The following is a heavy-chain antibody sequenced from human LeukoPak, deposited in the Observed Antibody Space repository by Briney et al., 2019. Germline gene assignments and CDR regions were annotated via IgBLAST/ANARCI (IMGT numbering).Heavy chain of an antibody. CDR1: GFIFRSYG. J-gene: IGHJ4*02. Sequence: PGRSLRLSCAASGFIFRSYGMHWVRQAPGKGLEWVAVIWYDGSNKYYADSVKGRFTISRDNSKNTLYLQMNSLRAEDTAVYYCASLYSTFDYWGQGTLVTVSS. D-gene: IGHD4-11*01. CDR3: ASLYSTFDY. V-gene: IGHV3-33*01. CDR2: IWYDGSNK.